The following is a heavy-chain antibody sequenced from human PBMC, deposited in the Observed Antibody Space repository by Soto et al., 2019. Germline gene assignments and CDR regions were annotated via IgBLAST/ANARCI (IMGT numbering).Heavy chain of an antibody. CDR3: ARDKLRRVQGGKKNYYGMDV. D-gene: IGHD3-10*01. Sequence: PVGSLRLSCASSVFTFSSYGMHWVRHSPGKWLEWVAVIWYDGSNKYYADSVKGRFTISRDNSKNTLYLQMNSLRAEDTAVYYCARDKLRRVQGGKKNYYGMDVWGQGTTVTISS. CDR2: IWYDGSNK. J-gene: IGHJ6*02. CDR1: VFTFSSYG. V-gene: IGHV3-33*01.